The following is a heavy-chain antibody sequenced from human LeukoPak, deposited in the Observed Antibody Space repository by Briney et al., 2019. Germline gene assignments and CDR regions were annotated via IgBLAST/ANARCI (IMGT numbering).Heavy chain of an antibody. Sequence: GGPLRLSCAASGFTFSSYWMHWVRQAPGKGLVWVSRISSDGSTTSYADSVKGRFTISRDNAKNSLYLQMNSLRAEDTAVYYCARTYYDFWSGYYFDYWGQGTLVTVSS. D-gene: IGHD3-3*01. V-gene: IGHV3-74*01. CDR3: ARTYYDFWSGYYFDY. CDR1: GFTFSSYW. J-gene: IGHJ4*02. CDR2: ISSDGSTT.